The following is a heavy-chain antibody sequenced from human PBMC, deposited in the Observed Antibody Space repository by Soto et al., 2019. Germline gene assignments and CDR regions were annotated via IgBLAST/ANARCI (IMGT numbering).Heavy chain of an antibody. D-gene: IGHD2-15*01. J-gene: IGHJ6*02. V-gene: IGHV1-18*01. CDR1: GYTFTSYG. Sequence: ASVKVSCKASGYTFTSYGISWVRQAPGQGLEWMGWISAYNGNTNYAQKLQGRVTMTTDTSTSTAYMELRSLRSDDTAVYYCARIGYCSGGSCYPGYYCYGMDVWGQGTTVTVSS. CDR3: ARIGYCSGGSCYPGYYCYGMDV. CDR2: ISAYNGNT.